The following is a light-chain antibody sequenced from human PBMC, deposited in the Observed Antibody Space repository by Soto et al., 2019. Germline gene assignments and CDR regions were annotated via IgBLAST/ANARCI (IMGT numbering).Light chain of an antibody. J-gene: IGLJ1*01. CDR1: SSDVGLYDY. Sequence: QSALTQPRSVSASPGQSVTISCTGTSSDVGLYDYVSWYKQHPGKAPKLIVYDVTERPSGVPDRFSGSKSGNTASLTISGLQAEDEADYSCCSFAGSYSYVFGTGTKVTVL. V-gene: IGLV2-11*01. CDR2: DVT. CDR3: CSFAGSYSYV.